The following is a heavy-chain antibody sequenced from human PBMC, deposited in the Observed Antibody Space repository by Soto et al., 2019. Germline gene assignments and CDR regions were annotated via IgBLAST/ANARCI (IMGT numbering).Heavy chain of an antibody. CDR1: GYNFNIHA. Sequence: GGSLRLSCATSGYNFNIHAMTWVRQAPGKGLEWVSSVGGATETYYADSVKGRFTISRDDSKATLYLQMTSLRVEDTAIYYCAKDAVPGNGEWDWLDSWGQGTLVTVSS. J-gene: IGHJ5*01. CDR3: AKDAVPGNGEWDWLDS. V-gene: IGHV3-23*01. D-gene: IGHD6-19*01. CDR2: VGGATET.